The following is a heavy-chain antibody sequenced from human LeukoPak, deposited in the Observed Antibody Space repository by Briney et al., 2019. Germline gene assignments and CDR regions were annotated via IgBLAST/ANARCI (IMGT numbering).Heavy chain of an antibody. CDR3: AKGFSGWYFDY. CDR2: ISGSGGST. Sequence: GGSLRLSCAASGFTFSSYAMSWVRQAPGKGLEWVSAISGSGGSTYYADSVKGRFATSRDNSKNTLYLQMNSLRAEDTAVYYCAKGFSGWYFDYWGQGTLVTVSS. J-gene: IGHJ4*02. D-gene: IGHD6-19*01. CDR1: GFTFSSYA. V-gene: IGHV3-23*01.